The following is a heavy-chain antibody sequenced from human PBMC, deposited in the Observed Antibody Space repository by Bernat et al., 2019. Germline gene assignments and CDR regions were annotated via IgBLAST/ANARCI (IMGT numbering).Heavy chain of an antibody. Sequence: QVQLQQWGAGLLKPSGTLSLTCAVYGGSFSGYYWSWIRQPPGKGLEWIGEINHSGSTNYNPSLKSRVTISVDTSKNQFSLKLSSVTAADTAVYYCARGRHSSSWYFGWFDPWGQGTLVTVSS. CDR1: GGSFSGYY. D-gene: IGHD6-13*01. CDR2: INHSGST. CDR3: ARGRHSSSWYFGWFDP. J-gene: IGHJ5*02. V-gene: IGHV4-34*01.